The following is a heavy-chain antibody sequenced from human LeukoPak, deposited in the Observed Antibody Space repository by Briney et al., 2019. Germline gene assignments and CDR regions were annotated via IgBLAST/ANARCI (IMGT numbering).Heavy chain of an antibody. CDR2: INHSGST. CDR3: ASAHPSGYYYGSGSYYGMDV. V-gene: IGHV4-34*01. CDR1: GGSFSGYY. J-gene: IGHJ6*02. Sequence: PSETLSLTCAVYGGSFSGYYWSWIRQPPGKGLEWIGEINHSGSTNYNPSLKSRVTISVDTSKNQFSLKLSSVTAADTAVYYCASAHPSGYYYGSGSYYGMDVWGQGTTVTVSS. D-gene: IGHD3-10*01.